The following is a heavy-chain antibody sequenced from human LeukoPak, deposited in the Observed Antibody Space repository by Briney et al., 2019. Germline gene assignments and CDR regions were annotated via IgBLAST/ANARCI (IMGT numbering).Heavy chain of an antibody. D-gene: IGHD4-17*01. CDR3: TRDTGTTEEVKFDP. Sequence: SETLSLTCTVSGNSFGDYYWSWIRQPAGKGLEWIGRIYTSGSTTYNPSLKSRVTMSVDTSKSQFSLNLMSVTAADTAVYYCTRDTGTTEEVKFDPWGQGTLVTVSS. CDR2: IYTSGST. J-gene: IGHJ5*02. V-gene: IGHV4-4*07. CDR1: GNSFGDYY.